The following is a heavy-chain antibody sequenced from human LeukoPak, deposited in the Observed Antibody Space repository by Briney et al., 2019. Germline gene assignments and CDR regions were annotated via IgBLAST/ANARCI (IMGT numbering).Heavy chain of an antibody. CDR2: IYYSGST. CDR3: ARIPYNWNDGYYFDY. Sequence: SETLSLTCTVSGGSISSYYWSWIRQPPGKGQEGIGYIYYSGSTNYNPSLKSRVTISVDTSKNQFSLKPSSVTAADTAVYYCARIPYNWNDGYYFDYWGQGTLVTVSS. CDR1: GGSISSYY. D-gene: IGHD1-1*01. V-gene: IGHV4-59*01. J-gene: IGHJ4*02.